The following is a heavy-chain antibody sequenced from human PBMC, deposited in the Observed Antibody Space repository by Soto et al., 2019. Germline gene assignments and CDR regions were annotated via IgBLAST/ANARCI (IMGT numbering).Heavy chain of an antibody. V-gene: IGHV3-7*01. CDR3: ARDGPAAIFVGPLGY. CDR2: IKQDGSEK. CDR1: GFTFSSYW. J-gene: IGHJ4*02. D-gene: IGHD2-2*02. Sequence: AGGSLRLSCAASGFTFSSYWMSWVRQAPGKGLEWVANIKQDGSEKYYVDSVKGRFTISRDNAKNSLYLQMNSLRAEDTAVYYCARDGPAAIFVGPLGYWGQGTLVTVSS.